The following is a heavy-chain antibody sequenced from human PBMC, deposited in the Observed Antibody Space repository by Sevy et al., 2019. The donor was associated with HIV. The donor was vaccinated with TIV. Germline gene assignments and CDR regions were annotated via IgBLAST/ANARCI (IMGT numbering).Heavy chain of an antibody. V-gene: IGHV3-33*01. CDR2: IGYDGNNK. J-gene: IGHJ4*02. CDR3: ARDPRMYGDYLLAYFDY. CDR1: GFTPSTYG. D-gene: IGHD2-8*01. Sequence: GSLSLSCAGSGFTPSTYGMHWVRQTPGKGLEWVAVIGYDGNNKYYADSVKGRFTISRDNSKNTLFLQMDSLRAEDTAVYYCARDPRMYGDYLLAYFDYWGQGALVTVSS.